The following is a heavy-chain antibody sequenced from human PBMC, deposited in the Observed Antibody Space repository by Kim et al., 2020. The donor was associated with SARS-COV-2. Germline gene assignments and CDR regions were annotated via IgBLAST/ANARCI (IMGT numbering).Heavy chain of an antibody. CDR1: GYSFTSYW. J-gene: IGHJ4*02. CDR3: ARLGVAVAGRGGDFDY. Sequence: GESLKISCKGSGYSFTSYWISWVRQMPGKGLEWMGRIDPSDSYTNYSPSFQGHVTISADKSISTAYLQWSSLKASDTAMYYCARLGVAVAGRGGDFDYWGQGTLVTVSS. V-gene: IGHV5-10-1*01. D-gene: IGHD6-19*01. CDR2: IDPSDSYT.